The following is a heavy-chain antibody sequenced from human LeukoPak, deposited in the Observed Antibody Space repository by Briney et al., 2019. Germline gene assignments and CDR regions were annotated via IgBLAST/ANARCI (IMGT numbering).Heavy chain of an antibody. V-gene: IGHV4-61*02. CDR1: GGSISSGNYY. D-gene: IGHD2-2*01. J-gene: IGHJ5*02. CDR2: IYTSGST. CDR3: AGDRQGYCSSTSCYFSWFDP. Sequence: SETLSLTCTVSGGSISSGNYYWSWIRQPAGKGLEWIGRIYTSGSTNYNPSLKSRVTISVDTSKNQFSLKLSSVTAADTAVYYCAGDRQGYCSSTSCYFSWFDPWGQGTLVTVSS.